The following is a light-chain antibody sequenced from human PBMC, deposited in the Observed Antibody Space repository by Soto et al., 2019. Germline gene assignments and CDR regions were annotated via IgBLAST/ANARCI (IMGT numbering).Light chain of an antibody. V-gene: IGKV1-39*01. CDR1: QGISTY. J-gene: IGKJ2*01. CDR3: QQSYRTPYT. CDR2: AAS. Sequence: IQMPQSPSSLFPSVGDRVTITCRAGQGISTYLIWYQQRQGKAPKLLMYAASNLVSGVPSRFSGSGSGTEFTLTISSLQPEDFATYYCQQSYRTPYTFGQGTKLGTK.